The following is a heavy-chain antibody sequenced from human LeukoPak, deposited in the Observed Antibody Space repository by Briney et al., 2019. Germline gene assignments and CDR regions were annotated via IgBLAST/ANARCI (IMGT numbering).Heavy chain of an antibody. J-gene: IGHJ4*02. CDR3: ARGSPRLGYCSGGSCKLDY. D-gene: IGHD2-15*01. Sequence: GGSLRLSCAASGFTFSNYSMNWVRQAPGKGLEWVSSISSSSSYIYYADSVKGRFTISRDNAKNSLYLQMNSLRAEDTAVYYCARGSPRLGYCSGGSCKLDYWGQGTLVTVSS. CDR1: GFTFSNYS. CDR2: ISSSSSYI. V-gene: IGHV3-21*01.